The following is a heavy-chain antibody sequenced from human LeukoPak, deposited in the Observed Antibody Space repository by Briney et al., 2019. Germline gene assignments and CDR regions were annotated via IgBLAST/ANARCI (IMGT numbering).Heavy chain of an antibody. CDR1: GDSISSSSYH. D-gene: IGHD3-9*01. V-gene: IGHV4-39*02. CDR3: ARRHILTGYYQYYYYYMDV. J-gene: IGHJ6*03. Sequence: SETPSLTCTVSGDSISSSSYHWGWIRQPPGKGLEWIGSIYYTGSTYYNPSLKSRVAISLDTSKNHFSLKLSSVTAADTAVYYCARRHILTGYYQYYYYYMDVWGKGTTVTVSS. CDR2: IYYTGST.